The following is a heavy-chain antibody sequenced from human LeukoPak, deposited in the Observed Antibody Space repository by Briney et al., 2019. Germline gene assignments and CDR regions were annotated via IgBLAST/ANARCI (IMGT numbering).Heavy chain of an antibody. J-gene: IGHJ3*02. D-gene: IGHD3-10*01. Sequence: GGSLRLSCAASGFTFSNYWMTWVRQAPGKGLEWVANIKQDGSEKYYVDSVKGRFTISRDNAKNSVYLQMNILEAEDRAVYYCARDGDITLTGVIRGGDALDMWGRGTMVTVSS. CDR3: ARDGDITLTGVIRGGDALDM. CDR2: IKQDGSEK. CDR1: GFTFSNYW. V-gene: IGHV3-7*01.